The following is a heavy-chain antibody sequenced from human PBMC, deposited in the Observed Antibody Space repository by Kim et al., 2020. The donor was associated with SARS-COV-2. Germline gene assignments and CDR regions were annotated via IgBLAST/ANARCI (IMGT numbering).Heavy chain of an antibody. J-gene: IGHJ6*02. V-gene: IGHV3-53*04. CDR1: GFTVSSSY. Sequence: GGSLRLSCAASGFTVSSSYMSWVRQAPGKGLEWVSVIYSGGSTYYADSVKGRFTISRHNSKNTLYLQMNSLRAEDTAVYYCARDREYSYGSLLYYGMDVWGQGTTVTVSS. CDR3: ARDREYSYGSLLYYGMDV. D-gene: IGHD5-18*01. CDR2: IYSGGST.